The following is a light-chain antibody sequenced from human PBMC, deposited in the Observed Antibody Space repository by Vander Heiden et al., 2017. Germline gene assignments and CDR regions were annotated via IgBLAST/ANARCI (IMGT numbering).Light chain of an antibody. CDR2: GIS. Sequence: EVVLTQSPGPLSLSPGERVTHSCRARPSVSGKYLAWYQQKPGQAPRLLIFGISTRASGIPERFSGSGSGTDFTLTISRLEPEDFAMYYCQRYDQSQWTFGQGTRVEIK. CDR1: PSVSGKY. CDR3: QRYDQSQWT. J-gene: IGKJ1*01. V-gene: IGKV3-20*01.